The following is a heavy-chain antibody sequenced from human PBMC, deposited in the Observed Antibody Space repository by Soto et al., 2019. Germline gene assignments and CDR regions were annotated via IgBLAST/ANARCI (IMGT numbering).Heavy chain of an antibody. Sequence: ASVKVSCKASGYTFTSYGISWVRQAPGQGLEWMGWISAYNGKTNYAQKLQGRVTMTTDTSTSTAYMELRSLRSDDTAVYYCASWESDIARAAFDIWGQGTMSTVSS. CDR1: GYTFTSYG. J-gene: IGHJ3*02. V-gene: IGHV1-18*01. D-gene: IGHD2-15*01. CDR3: ASWESDIARAAFDI. CDR2: ISAYNGKT.